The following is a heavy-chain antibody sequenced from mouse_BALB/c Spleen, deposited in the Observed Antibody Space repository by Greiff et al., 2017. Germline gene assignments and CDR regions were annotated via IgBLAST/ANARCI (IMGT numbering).Heavy chain of an antibody. CDR3: ARSSYEYDVNYAMDD. CDR1: GYSITSDYA. Sequence: EVQLQESGPGLVKPSQSLSLTCTVTGYSITSDYAWNWIRQFPGNTLEWMGYISYSGSTSYNPSLKSRISITRDASRNQFFLQLKSVTTEDTATYDWARSSYEYDVNYAMDDWGQGSSVSVAS. J-gene: IGHJ4*01. CDR2: ISYSGST. D-gene: IGHD2-4*01. V-gene: IGHV3-2*02.